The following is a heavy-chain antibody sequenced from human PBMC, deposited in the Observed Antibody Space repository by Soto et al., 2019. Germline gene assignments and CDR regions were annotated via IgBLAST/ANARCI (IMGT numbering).Heavy chain of an antibody. Sequence: QVQLVQSGAEVNKPGDSVKVSCKASGYTFTTYAMHWVRQAPGQRLEWMGLINVGNGDTKYSQNFQGRVTITRDTSANTAYMELSSLRSEDTAVYYCAREGAVPNTGGFDYWCQGTLVTVSS. CDR1: GYTFTTYA. D-gene: IGHD6-19*01. CDR3: AREGAVPNTGGFDY. CDR2: INVGNGDT. J-gene: IGHJ4*02. V-gene: IGHV1-3*01.